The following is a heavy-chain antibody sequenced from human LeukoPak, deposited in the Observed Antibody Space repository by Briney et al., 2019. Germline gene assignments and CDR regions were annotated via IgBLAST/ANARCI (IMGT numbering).Heavy chain of an antibody. CDR1: GFTFRTYG. D-gene: IGHD2-8*02. CDR2: ISGSSGSI. CDR3: ARVYCTGGMCYTGLDY. J-gene: IGHJ4*02. V-gene: IGHV3-48*02. Sequence: GGSLRLSCAASGFTFRTYGMNWVRQAPGKGLEWVSYISGSSGSIYDADSVKGRFAISRDNAKNSLYPQMNSLRDEDTAFYYCARVYCTGGMCYTGLDYWGQGTLVTVSS.